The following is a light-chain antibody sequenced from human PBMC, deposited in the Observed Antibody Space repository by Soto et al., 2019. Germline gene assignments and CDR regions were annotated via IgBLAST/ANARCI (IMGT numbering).Light chain of an antibody. Sequence: QSALTQPASVSGSPGQSITISCTGTSSDVGGYNYVSWFQQHPGKAPKLKIYEVSSRPSGVSNRFSGSKSGNTASLTISALQAEDEADYFCNSYTSSTSRPYVFGTGTKVTVL. CDR1: SSDVGGYNY. J-gene: IGLJ1*01. V-gene: IGLV2-14*03. CDR3: NSYTSSTSRPYV. CDR2: EVS.